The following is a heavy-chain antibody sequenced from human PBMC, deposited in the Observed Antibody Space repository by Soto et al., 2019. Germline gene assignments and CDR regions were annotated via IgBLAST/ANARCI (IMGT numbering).Heavy chain of an antibody. Sequence: GGSLRLSCAASGFTFSSYSMNWVRQAPGKGLEWVSSISSSSSYIYHADSVKGRFTISRDNAKNSLYLQMNSLRAEDTAVYYCASSSDIVLMVLNGYYYGMDVWGQGTTVTVSS. V-gene: IGHV3-21*01. CDR3: ASSSDIVLMVLNGYYYGMDV. CDR1: GFTFSSYS. D-gene: IGHD2-8*01. J-gene: IGHJ6*02. CDR2: ISSSSSYI.